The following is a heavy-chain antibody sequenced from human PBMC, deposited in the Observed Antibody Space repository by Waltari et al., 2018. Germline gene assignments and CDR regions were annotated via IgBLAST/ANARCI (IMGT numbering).Heavy chain of an antibody. V-gene: IGHV4-59*11. CDR1: GGSISSHY. Sequence: QVQLQESGPGLVKPSETLSLTCTVSGGSISSHYWSWIRQPPGKGLEWIGYIYYSGSTNYNPTRKSRVATSVDTSKNQFSLKLSSVTAADTAVYYCARAAAGYSYGGTYYYVDVWGKGTTVTVSS. CDR3: ARAAAGYSYGGTYYYVDV. CDR2: IYYSGST. J-gene: IGHJ6*03. D-gene: IGHD5-18*01.